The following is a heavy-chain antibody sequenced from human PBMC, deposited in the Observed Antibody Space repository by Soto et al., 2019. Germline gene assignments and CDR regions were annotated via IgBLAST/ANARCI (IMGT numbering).Heavy chain of an antibody. Sequence: QLQLQESGSGLVKPSQTLSLTCAVSGGSISSGGYSWSWIRQPPGKGLEWIGYIYHSGSTYYNPSLKSRVTISVDRSKNQFALKLRSVTAADTAVYYCARAGGLGAVAVDYWGQGTLVTVSS. V-gene: IGHV4-30-2*01. CDR2: IYHSGST. D-gene: IGHD6-19*01. J-gene: IGHJ4*02. CDR1: GGSISSGGYS. CDR3: ARAGGLGAVAVDY.